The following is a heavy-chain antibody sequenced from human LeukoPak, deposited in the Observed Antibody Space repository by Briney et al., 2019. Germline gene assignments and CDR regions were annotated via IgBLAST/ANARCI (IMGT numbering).Heavy chain of an antibody. V-gene: IGHV4-39*01. Sequence: SETLSLTRTVSGGSISSSSYYWGWIRQPPGKGLEWIGSIHYSGSTYYNPSLKSRVTIFVDTSKNQFSLKLSSVTAADTAVYYCARHAYCYDSSGYLWLAAFDIWGRGTMVTVSS. J-gene: IGHJ3*02. D-gene: IGHD3-22*01. CDR1: GGSISSSSYY. CDR3: ARHAYCYDSSGYLWLAAFDI. CDR2: IHYSGST.